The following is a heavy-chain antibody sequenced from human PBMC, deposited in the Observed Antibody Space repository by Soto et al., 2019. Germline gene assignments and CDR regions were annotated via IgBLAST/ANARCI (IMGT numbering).Heavy chain of an antibody. CDR2: INAGNGNT. CDR3: ARDLQADY. Sequence: QVQLVQSGAEVKKPGASVKVSCKASGYTFTSYAMHWVRQAPGQRLEWMGWINAGNGNTKYSQKSQGRVTITRDTSASTAYMGLSSLRSEDTAVYYCARDLQADYWGQGTLVTVSS. J-gene: IGHJ4*02. V-gene: IGHV1-3*01. CDR1: GYTFTSYA.